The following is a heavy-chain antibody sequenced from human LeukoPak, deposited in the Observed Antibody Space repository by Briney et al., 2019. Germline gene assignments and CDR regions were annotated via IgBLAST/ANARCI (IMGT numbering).Heavy chain of an antibody. D-gene: IGHD4-17*01. Sequence: GRSLRLSCAASAFTSSSYAMHWVRQAPGKGLEWVAVISYDGSNKYYADSVKGRFTISRDNSKNTLYLQMNSLRAEDTAVYYCARDSPYGDYVPYFDYWGQGTLVTVSS. CDR2: ISYDGSNK. CDR3: ARDSPYGDYVPYFDY. J-gene: IGHJ4*02. V-gene: IGHV3-30-3*01. CDR1: AFTSSSYA.